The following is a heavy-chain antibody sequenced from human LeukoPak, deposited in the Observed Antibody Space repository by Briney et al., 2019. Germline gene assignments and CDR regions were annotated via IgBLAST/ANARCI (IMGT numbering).Heavy chain of an antibody. V-gene: IGHV3-7*01. Sequence: GGSLRLSCVASGFTFSSRDWMTWVRQAPGKGLEWVANIKQDGSEKNYVDSVKGRFTISRDNAKNSVDLQMNSLRVEDTAVYYCARVWRPVAAVRIGAFDIWGQGTMVTVSS. CDR3: ARVWRPVAAVRIGAFDI. J-gene: IGHJ3*02. D-gene: IGHD2-15*01. CDR2: IKQDGSEK. CDR1: GFTFSSRDW.